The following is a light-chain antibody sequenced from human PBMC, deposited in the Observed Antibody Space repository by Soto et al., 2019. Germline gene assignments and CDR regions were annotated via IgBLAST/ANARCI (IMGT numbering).Light chain of an antibody. J-gene: IGKJ5*01. Sequence: DIQMTQSPSTLSASVGDRVTIACRASQSIIAWLAWYQQKPGKAPNLLIYKASTLETGVPSRFSGSGSGTEFTLTISSLQPDDFATYFCQHYDSYSTITFGQGTRLEIK. V-gene: IGKV1-5*03. CDR2: KAS. CDR3: QHYDSYSTIT. CDR1: QSIIAW.